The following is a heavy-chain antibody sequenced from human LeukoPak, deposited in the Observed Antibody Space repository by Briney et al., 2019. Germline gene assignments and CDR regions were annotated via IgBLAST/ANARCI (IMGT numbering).Heavy chain of an antibody. Sequence: GGSLRLSCAASGFTFSSYAMHWVRQAPGKGLEWVAVISYDGSNKYYADSVRGRFTISRDNSKNTLYLQMNSLRAEDTAVYYCARGDPPSGCSGGSCPTLDYWGQGTLVTVSS. CDR3: ARGDPPSGCSGGSCPTLDY. V-gene: IGHV3-30*04. CDR2: ISYDGSNK. J-gene: IGHJ4*02. D-gene: IGHD2-15*01. CDR1: GFTFSSYA.